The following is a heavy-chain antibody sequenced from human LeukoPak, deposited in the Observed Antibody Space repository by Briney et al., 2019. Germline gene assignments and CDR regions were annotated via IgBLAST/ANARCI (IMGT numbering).Heavy chain of an antibody. CDR3: ARLGSWFDP. Sequence: SETLSLTCTVSGGSISSSIYYWGWIRQPPGKGLEWSGNIYHSGNTYYNPSLKSRFTISVDTSKNQFSLKLSSVTAADTAVYYCARLGSWFDPWGQGTLVTVSS. D-gene: IGHD2-2*03. V-gene: IGHV4-39*01. CDR1: GGSISSSIYY. CDR2: IYHSGNT. J-gene: IGHJ5*02.